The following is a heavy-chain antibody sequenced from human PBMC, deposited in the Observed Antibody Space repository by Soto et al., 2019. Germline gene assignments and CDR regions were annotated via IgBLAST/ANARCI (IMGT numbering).Heavy chain of an antibody. CDR1: GYTFTSYD. J-gene: IGHJ4*02. V-gene: IGHV1-8*01. D-gene: IGHD5-18*01. Sequence: ASVKVSCKASGYTFTSYDINWVRQATGQGLEWMGRMNPNTGNTAFAQKFQGRVTMTRDTSISTAYMEVNSLRSEDTAVYYCARRRGYIRRLDYWAREPWSPSPQ. CDR3: ARRRGYIRRLDY. CDR2: MNPNTGNT.